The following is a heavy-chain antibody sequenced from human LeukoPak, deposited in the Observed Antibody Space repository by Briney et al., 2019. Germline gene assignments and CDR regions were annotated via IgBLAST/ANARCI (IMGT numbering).Heavy chain of an antibody. CDR1: GGSISSSSYY. V-gene: IGHV4-39*01. CDR2: IYYSGST. CDR3: ARQAFSGWYSGGYYFDY. Sequence: SETLSLTCTVSGGSISSSSYYWGWIRQPPGKGLEWIGSIYYSGSTYYNPSLKSRVTISVDTSKNQFSLKLSSVTAADTAVYYCARQAFSGWYSGGYYFDYWGQGTLVTVSS. D-gene: IGHD6-19*01. J-gene: IGHJ4*02.